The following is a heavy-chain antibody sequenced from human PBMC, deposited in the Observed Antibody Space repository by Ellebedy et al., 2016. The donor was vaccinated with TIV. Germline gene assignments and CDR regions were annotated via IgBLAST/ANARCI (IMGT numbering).Heavy chain of an antibody. Sequence: GSLRLXXTVSSGSVSSDRYYWSWIRQPPGKGLEWIGYIYYSGSTYYNPSLKSRVTMSVDTSKNQFSLKLSSVTAEDTAVYYCARDQSSGWYGRYYYYGMDVWGQGTTVTVSS. D-gene: IGHD6-19*01. V-gene: IGHV4-61*01. J-gene: IGHJ6*02. CDR3: ARDQSSGWYGRYYYYGMDV. CDR1: SGSVSSDRYY. CDR2: IYYSGST.